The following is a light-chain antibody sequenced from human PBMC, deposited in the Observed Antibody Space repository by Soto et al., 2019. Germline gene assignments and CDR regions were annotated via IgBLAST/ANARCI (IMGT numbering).Light chain of an antibody. Sequence: QSVLTQSPSASASLGASVKLTCTLSSGHSSYAIAWHQQQPENGPRYLMKLNSDGSHSTGDGIPDRFSGSSSGAERYITIPSLQSEDEADNYCQTRGTGIVVFGGGTKVTVL. V-gene: IGLV4-69*01. CDR2: LNSDGSH. CDR1: SGHSSYA. J-gene: IGLJ2*01. CDR3: QTRGTGIVV.